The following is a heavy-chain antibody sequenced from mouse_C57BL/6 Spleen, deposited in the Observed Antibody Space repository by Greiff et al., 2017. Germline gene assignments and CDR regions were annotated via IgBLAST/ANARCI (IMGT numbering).Heavy chain of an antibody. D-gene: IGHD1-1*01. V-gene: IGHV1-42*01. CDR1: GYSFTGYY. CDR3: ARDYGSSGFAY. CDR2: INPSTGGT. Sequence: VQLQQSGPELVKPGASVKISCKASGYSFTGYYMNWVKQSPEKSLEWIGEINPSTGGTTYNQKFKAKATLTVDKSSSTAYMQLKSLTSEDSAVYYCARDYGSSGFAYWGQGTLVTVSA. J-gene: IGHJ3*01.